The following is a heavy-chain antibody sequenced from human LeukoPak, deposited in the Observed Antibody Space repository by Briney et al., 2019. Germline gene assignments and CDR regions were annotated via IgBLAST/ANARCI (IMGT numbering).Heavy chain of an antibody. CDR3: AEDGGPIVVTYDY. CDR1: GLTFSSQV. D-gene: IGHD4-23*01. CDR2: ISGSGDST. J-gene: IGHJ4*02. V-gene: IGHV3-23*01. Sequence: GGSLRLSCAASGLTFSSQVMSWVRQTPGKGLEWISTISGSGDSTYYADSVKGRFTISRDNSKNTLYLQMNSLRAEDTAVYYCAEDGGPIVVTYDYWGQGTLVTVSS.